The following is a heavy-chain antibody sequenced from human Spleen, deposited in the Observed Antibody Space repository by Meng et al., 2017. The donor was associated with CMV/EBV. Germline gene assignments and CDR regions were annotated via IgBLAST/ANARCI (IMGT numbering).Heavy chain of an antibody. CDR1: AYTFDICS. D-gene: IGHD4-17*01. CDR2: IGAENDCA. CDR3: ARAGAAVTTNFDY. J-gene: IGHJ4*02. Sequence: ASAYTFDICSISCVRQVPEQAREWVAWIGAENDCANYRQNFQGRVRVTTDTVTNTAYMEMRSLRSDDSDMYDCARAGAAVTTNFDYWGQGTLVTVSS. V-gene: IGHV1-18*01.